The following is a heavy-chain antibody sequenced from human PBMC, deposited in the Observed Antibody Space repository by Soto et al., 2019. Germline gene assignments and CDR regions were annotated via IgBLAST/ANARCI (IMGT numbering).Heavy chain of an antibody. V-gene: IGHV4-61*08. J-gene: IGHJ3*02. CDR3: ARHDYYHRTFDI. D-gene: IGHD3-9*01. CDR2: TLYSGSP. Sequence: SETLSLTCLVSGGSVGTGAYYRSWIRQPPGKGLEWIGYTLYSGSPNYNPSLQSLQSRVTISVDTSRNQFSLRLTSVTAADTALYYCARHDYYHRTFDIWGQGTLVTVSS. CDR1: GGSVGTGAYY.